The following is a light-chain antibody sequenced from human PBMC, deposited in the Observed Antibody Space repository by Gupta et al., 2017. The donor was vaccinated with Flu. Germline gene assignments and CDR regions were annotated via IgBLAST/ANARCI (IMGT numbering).Light chain of an antibody. Sequence: RVTIACRASQSIRTSLNWYQQKPGKAPKLLIYTASNLQSGVPSRFSGSGYGTDFTLTISSLQPEDFATYYCQQSYNTLSITFGQGTRLEIK. CDR3: QQSYNTLSIT. CDR2: TAS. V-gene: IGKV1-39*01. CDR1: QSIRTS. J-gene: IGKJ5*01.